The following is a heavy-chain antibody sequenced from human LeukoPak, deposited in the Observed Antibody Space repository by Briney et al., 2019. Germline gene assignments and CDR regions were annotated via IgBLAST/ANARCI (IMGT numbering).Heavy chain of an antibody. CDR2: INPKNGGT. D-gene: IGHD3-22*01. Sequence: ASVKVSCKTSGNTFSAFYIHWVRQAPGQGLEWMGWINPKNGGTDSAQKFQGRVTLTRDTATGTDYMELSRLRSDDAAIYYCVSHSSDYYPLYYFDYWGQGTLVTVTS. CDR3: VSHSSDYYPLYYFDY. V-gene: IGHV1-2*02. J-gene: IGHJ4*02. CDR1: GNTFSAFY.